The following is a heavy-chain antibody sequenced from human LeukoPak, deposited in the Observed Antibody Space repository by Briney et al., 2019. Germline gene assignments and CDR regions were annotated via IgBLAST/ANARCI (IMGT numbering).Heavy chain of an antibody. J-gene: IGHJ4*02. Sequence: GGSLRLSCVGSGFTFRSHAMSWVRQAPEKGLEFVSGIYENGGTTYYADSVKGRFTNSRDNSKNTLYLQMNSLRAEDTAVYYCAKDELGDFEYYWGQGTLVTVSS. CDR2: IYENGGTT. V-gene: IGHV3-23*01. CDR3: AKDELGDFEYY. CDR1: GFTFRSHA. D-gene: IGHD3-9*01.